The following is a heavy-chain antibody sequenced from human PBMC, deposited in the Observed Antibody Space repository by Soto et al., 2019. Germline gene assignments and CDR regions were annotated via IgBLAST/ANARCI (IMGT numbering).Heavy chain of an antibody. Sequence: EVPLVESGGGLVQPGGSLRLSCAASGFTFRNYNMNWVRQAPGKGLEWLSYISGASGTIYYADSMQGRFTISRDNAKNSLYLQMNSLRAEDTAMYYCARDCGYGYGMYVWGQGTTVTVSS. CDR1: GFTFRNYN. J-gene: IGHJ6*02. CDR3: ARDCGYGYGMYV. D-gene: IGHD2-15*01. CDR2: ISGASGTI. V-gene: IGHV3-48*01.